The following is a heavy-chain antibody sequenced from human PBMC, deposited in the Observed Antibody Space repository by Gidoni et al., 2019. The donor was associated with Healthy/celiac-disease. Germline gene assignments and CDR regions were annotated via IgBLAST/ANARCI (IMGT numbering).Heavy chain of an antibody. CDR1: GFTFSRYA. D-gene: IGHD2-2*01. J-gene: IGHJ4*02. Sequence: QVQLVESGGGVVQPGRSLRLSCAASGFTFSRYAMRWVRQAPGKGLEWVAVISYDGSNKYYADSVKGRFTISRDNSKNTLYLQMNSLRAEDTAVYYCARDRRYCSSTSCPFIPNFDYWGQGTLVTVSS. V-gene: IGHV3-30-3*01. CDR3: ARDRRYCSSTSCPFIPNFDY. CDR2: ISYDGSNK.